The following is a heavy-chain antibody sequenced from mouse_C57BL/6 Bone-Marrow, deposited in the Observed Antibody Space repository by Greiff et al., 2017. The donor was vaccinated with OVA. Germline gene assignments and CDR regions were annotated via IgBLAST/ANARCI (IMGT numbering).Heavy chain of an antibody. CDR2: IDPSDSYT. Sequence: VQLQQPGAELVMPGASVKLSCKASGYTFTSYWMHWVKQRPGQGLEWIGEIDPSDSYTNYNQKFKGKSTLTVDKSSSTAYMQLSSLTSEDSAVYYSARRGSSYYFDYWGKGTTLTVSS. CDR1: GYTFTSYW. V-gene: IGHV1-69*01. D-gene: IGHD1-1*01. J-gene: IGHJ2*01. CDR3: ARRGSSYYFDY.